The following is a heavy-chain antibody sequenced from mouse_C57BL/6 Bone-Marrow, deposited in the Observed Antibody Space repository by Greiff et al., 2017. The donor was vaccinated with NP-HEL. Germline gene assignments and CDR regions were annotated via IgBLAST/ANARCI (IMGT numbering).Heavy chain of an antibody. J-gene: IGHJ2*01. Sequence: EVQLQQSGAELVRPGASVKLSCTASGFNITDYYMHWVKQRPEQGLEWIGRIDPEDGDTEYAPKFQGKATMTADTSSNTAYLQLSSLTSEDTAVYYCTFFSTTVVATDYWGQGTTLTVSS. CDR1: GFNITDYY. D-gene: IGHD1-1*01. CDR3: TFFSTTVVATDY. V-gene: IGHV14-1*01. CDR2: IDPEDGDT.